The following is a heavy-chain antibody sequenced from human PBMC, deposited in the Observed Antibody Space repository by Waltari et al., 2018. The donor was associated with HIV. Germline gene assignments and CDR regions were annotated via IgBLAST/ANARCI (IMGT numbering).Heavy chain of an antibody. CDR3: ARAFMIRGTGAFDI. J-gene: IGHJ3*02. Sequence: EVQVVESGGGLVQPGGSLGLSCAASGFTFSSYEMNWVRQAPGKGLEWVSYISSSGSTIYFAESVKGRFTMSRDNAKNSLYLRMNSLRAEDTAVYYCARAFMIRGTGAFDIWGQGTMVTVSS. CDR2: ISSSGSTI. CDR1: GFTFSSYE. D-gene: IGHD3-10*01. V-gene: IGHV3-48*03.